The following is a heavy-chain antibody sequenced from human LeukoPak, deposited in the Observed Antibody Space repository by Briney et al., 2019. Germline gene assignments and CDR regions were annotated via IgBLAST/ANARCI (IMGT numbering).Heavy chain of an antibody. CDR2: FDPEDGET. V-gene: IGHV1-24*01. CDR3: ARGYDSSGYDY. J-gene: IGHJ4*02. Sequence: ASVKVSCKVSGYTLTELSMHWVRQAPGKGLEWMGGFDPEDGETIYAQKFQGRVTITADESTSTAYMELSSLRSEDTAVYYCARGYDSSGYDYWGQGTLVTVSS. D-gene: IGHD3-22*01. CDR1: GYTLTELS.